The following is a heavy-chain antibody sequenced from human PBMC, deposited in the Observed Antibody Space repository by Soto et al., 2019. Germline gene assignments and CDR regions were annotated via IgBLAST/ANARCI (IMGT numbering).Heavy chain of an antibody. CDR1: RFNFNLYA. CDR2: ISKDGSTK. J-gene: IGHJ5*02. D-gene: IGHD6-19*01. V-gene: IGHV3-30-3*01. Sequence: QEHLVESGGGVVQPGRSLRLSCAASRFNFNLYAMHWVRQAPSKGLEWVALISKDGSTKYYADSAKGRFTISRDNAKNTLFLQMDSLRPDDTAVYYGARVTKEKWLVKWFDPWGQGTLVTVSS. CDR3: ARVTKEKWLVKWFDP.